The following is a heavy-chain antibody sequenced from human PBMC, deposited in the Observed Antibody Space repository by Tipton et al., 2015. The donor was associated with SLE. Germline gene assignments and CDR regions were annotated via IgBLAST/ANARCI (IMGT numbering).Heavy chain of an antibody. J-gene: IGHJ6*03. CDR3: AREPFVPAAGKARGYYYYMDV. Sequence: TLSLTCTVSGASISSYYWSWIRQPPGKGLEWIGYIYYSGSTNYNPSLKSRVTFSVDRSKNQFSLKLSSVTAADTAVYYCAREPFVPAAGKARGYYYYMDVWGKGTTVTVSS. CDR1: GASISSYY. D-gene: IGHD2-2*01. CDR2: IYYSGST. V-gene: IGHV4-59*12.